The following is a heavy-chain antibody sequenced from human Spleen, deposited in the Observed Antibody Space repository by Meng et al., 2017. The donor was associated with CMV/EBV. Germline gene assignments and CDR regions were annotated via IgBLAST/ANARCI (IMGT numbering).Heavy chain of an antibody. V-gene: IGHV3-30*02. CDR3: AREVDSSSWYSLSNGIFYYYGMDV. CDR1: GFTFSSYG. J-gene: IGHJ6*02. Sequence: GESLKISCAASGFTFSSYGMHWVRQAPGKGLEWVAFIRYDATNKYYADSVQGRFSISRHNSKNTVYLQMHSLRAEDTAVYYCAREVDSSSWYSLSNGIFYYYGMDVWGQGTTVTVSS. D-gene: IGHD6-13*01. CDR2: IRYDATNK.